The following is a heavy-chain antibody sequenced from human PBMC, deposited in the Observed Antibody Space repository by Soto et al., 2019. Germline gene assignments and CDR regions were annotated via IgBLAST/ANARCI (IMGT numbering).Heavy chain of an antibody. CDR1: GGSISSGGYY. V-gene: IGHV4-31*03. J-gene: IGHJ4*02. CDR2: IYYSGST. Sequence: PSETLSLTCTVSGGSISSGGYYWSWIRQHPGKGLEWIGYIYYSGSTYYNPSLKSRVTISVDTSKNQFSLKLSSVTAADTAVYYCARDVGPWKYSSSWRPFDYWGQGTLVTVSS. D-gene: IGHD6-13*01. CDR3: ARDVGPWKYSSSWRPFDY.